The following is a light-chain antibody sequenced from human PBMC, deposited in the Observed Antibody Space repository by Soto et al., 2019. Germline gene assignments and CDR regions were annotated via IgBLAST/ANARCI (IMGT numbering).Light chain of an antibody. CDR1: SSNIGNNY. Sequence: QSVLTQPPSVSAAPGQKVTISCSGSSSNIGNNYVSWYQQLPGTAPKLLIYDNNKRPPGIPVRFSGSKSGTSATLGITGLQTGDEAEYYCGTWDSSLSAVVFGGGTKLTVL. CDR3: GTWDSSLSAVV. CDR2: DNN. V-gene: IGLV1-51*01. J-gene: IGLJ2*01.